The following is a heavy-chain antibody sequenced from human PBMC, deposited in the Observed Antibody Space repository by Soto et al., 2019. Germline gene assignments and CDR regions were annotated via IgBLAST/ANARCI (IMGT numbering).Heavy chain of an antibody. CDR3: AHAGDFDLLSFDR. V-gene: IGHV2-5*02. CDR1: GFSLTTTRMG. J-gene: IGHJ4*02. CDR2: IYWDDDK. Sequence: QITLKESGPTLVRPAQTLTLTCAFSGFSLTTTRMGVAWIRQPPGKALEWLALIYWDDDKRYSPSLKNRLTVSKANSTNRVVLTITNISPEDTGTYFCAHAGDFDLLSFDRWGPGTLVTVSS.